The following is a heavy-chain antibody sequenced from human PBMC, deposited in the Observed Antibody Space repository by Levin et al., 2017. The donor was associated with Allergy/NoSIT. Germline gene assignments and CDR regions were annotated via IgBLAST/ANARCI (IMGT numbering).Heavy chain of an antibody. CDR2: ISSSSSSM. J-gene: IGHJ4*02. CDR3: ARATSSWYPIDY. Sequence: SGGSLRLSCAASGFTLSSYEMNWVHQAPGKGLEWISYISSSSSSMYYVDSVKGRFTISRDNAKNSLYLQMHSLRAEDTAVYFCARATSSWYPIDYWGQGTLVTVSS. V-gene: IGHV3-48*03. D-gene: IGHD6-13*01. CDR1: GFTLSSYE.